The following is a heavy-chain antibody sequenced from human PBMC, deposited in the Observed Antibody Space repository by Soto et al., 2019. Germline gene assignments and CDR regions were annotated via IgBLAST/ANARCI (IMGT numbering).Heavy chain of an antibody. V-gene: IGHV3-30*19. D-gene: IGHD3-16*01. CDR3: ARWGTTGGFDL. CDR2: TSYDGNNK. CDR1: GFMFKSYV. Sequence: QLQLVESGGGVVQPGTSLRLSCTASGFMFKSYVMHWVRQAPGKGLEWVALTSYDGNNKYYGDSVKGRFTVSRDNSKNTLHLQMDSLRPEDTALYYCARWGTTGGFDLWGQGNLVSVSS. J-gene: IGHJ4*02.